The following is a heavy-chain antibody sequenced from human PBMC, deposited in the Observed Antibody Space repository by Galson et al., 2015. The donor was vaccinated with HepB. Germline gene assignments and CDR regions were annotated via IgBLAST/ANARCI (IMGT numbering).Heavy chain of an antibody. V-gene: IGHV3-49*04. Sequence: SLRLSCAASGFMFDGYTMNWVRQAPGKGLEWIGFIRSKTYGETAEYAASVKGRFSISRGDSKSIAYLQMNALTTEDTAVYYCTRDLCSDGDCYFDYWGQGTLVTVSS. D-gene: IGHD2-15*01. CDR1: GFMFDGYT. J-gene: IGHJ4*02. CDR3: TRDLCSDGDCYFDY. CDR2: IRSKTYGETA.